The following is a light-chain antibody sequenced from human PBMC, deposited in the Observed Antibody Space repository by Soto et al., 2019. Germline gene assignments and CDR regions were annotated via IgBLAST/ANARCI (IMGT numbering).Light chain of an antibody. CDR1: QSVDSN. Sequence: IVMKQSPATLSVSPGERVTLSCRVSQSVDSNFAWYQQRPGQAPRLLIYGASTRATDVPARFSASGSGTDFTLTISSLQSEDFVVYYCQQYNTWPITFGQGRRLEIK. V-gene: IGKV3-15*01. CDR2: GAS. J-gene: IGKJ5*01. CDR3: QQYNTWPIT.